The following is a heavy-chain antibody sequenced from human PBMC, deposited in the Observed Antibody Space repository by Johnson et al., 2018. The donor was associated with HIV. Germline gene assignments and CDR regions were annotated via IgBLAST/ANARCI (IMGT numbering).Heavy chain of an antibody. D-gene: IGHD3-10*01. CDR3: AKDLGNWDRRNPVGEWWRSGDGFDI. V-gene: IGHV3-7*01. J-gene: IGHJ3*02. CDR2: IKQDGSER. Sequence: VQLVESGGGLVQPGGSLRLSCAASGFTFNKYWMSWVRQAPGKGLEWVANIKQDGSERYYVDSVKGRFTISRDNAKNSLSLQMASLRAEDTAVYYCAKDLGNWDRRNPVGEWWRSGDGFDIWGQGTMVTVSS. CDR1: GFTFNKYW.